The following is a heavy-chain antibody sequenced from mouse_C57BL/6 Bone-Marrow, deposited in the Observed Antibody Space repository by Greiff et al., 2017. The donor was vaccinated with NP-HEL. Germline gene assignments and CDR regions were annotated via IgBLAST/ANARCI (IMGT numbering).Heavy chain of an antibody. CDR2: INPYNGGT. CDR3: AYYCKYVGYYFDY. V-gene: IGHV1-19*01. J-gene: IGHJ2*01. Sequence: EVQLQQSGPVLVKPGASVKMSCKASGYTFTDYYMNWVKQSHGKSLEWIGVINPYNGGTSYNQKFKGKATLTVDKTSSTAYMELNSLTSEDSAVYYCAYYCKYVGYYFDYWGQGTTLTVSS. CDR1: GYTFTDYY. D-gene: IGHD2-1*01.